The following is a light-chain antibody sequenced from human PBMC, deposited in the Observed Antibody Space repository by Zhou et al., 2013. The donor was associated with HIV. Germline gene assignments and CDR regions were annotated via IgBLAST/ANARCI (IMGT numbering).Light chain of an antibody. J-gene: IGKJ2*01. CDR3: QEYGRSPRYT. CDR2: GTS. V-gene: IGKV3-20*01. CDR1: QSVISNY. Sequence: EIVLTQSPGTLSLSPGERATLSCRASQSVISNYLAWYQQKPGQAPRLLIFGTSTRASGIPDRFSGSGSGTDFTLTISRLEPEDFAVYYCQEYGRSPRYTFGQGTKLEIK.